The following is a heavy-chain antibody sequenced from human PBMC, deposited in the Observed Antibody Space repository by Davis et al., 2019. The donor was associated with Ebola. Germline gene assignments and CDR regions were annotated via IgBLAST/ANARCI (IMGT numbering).Heavy chain of an antibody. J-gene: IGHJ4*02. D-gene: IGHD3-9*01. V-gene: IGHV1-2*02. Sequence: ASVKVSCKASRYTFTAYYMHWVRQAPGQGLEWMGWINPHSGATNYAQNFQGRVTMTRDTSINTAYMELTRLTSDDTAVYYCAREATTISYRFDFWGQGTPVTVSS. CDR2: INPHSGAT. CDR1: RYTFTAYY. CDR3: AREATTISYRFDF.